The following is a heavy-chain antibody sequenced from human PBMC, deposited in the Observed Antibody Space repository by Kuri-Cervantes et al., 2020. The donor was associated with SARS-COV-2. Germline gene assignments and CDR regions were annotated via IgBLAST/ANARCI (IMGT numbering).Heavy chain of an antibody. Sequence: GESLKISCAASGFTFSSYWMSWVRQAPGKGLEWVANVKQDGSEKYYVDSVKGRFTISRDNAKNSLYLQMNSLRAEDTAVYYCARILDYWYFDLWGRGTLVTVSS. J-gene: IGHJ2*01. CDR2: VKQDGSEK. CDR3: ARILDYWYFDL. CDR1: GFTFSSYW. V-gene: IGHV3-7*03.